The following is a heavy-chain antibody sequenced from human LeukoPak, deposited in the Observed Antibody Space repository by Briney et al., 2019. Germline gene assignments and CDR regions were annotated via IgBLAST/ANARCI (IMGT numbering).Heavy chain of an antibody. J-gene: IGHJ4*02. CDR2: IYYSGST. CDR3: ARVVGATYFDY. CDR1: GGSISSHY. Sequence: SETLSLTCTVSGGSISSHYWSWIRQPPGKGLEWIGYIYYSGSTNYNPTLKSRVTISVDTSKNQFSLKLGSVTAADTAVYYCARVVGATYFDYWGQGTLVTVSS. V-gene: IGHV4-59*11. D-gene: IGHD1-26*01.